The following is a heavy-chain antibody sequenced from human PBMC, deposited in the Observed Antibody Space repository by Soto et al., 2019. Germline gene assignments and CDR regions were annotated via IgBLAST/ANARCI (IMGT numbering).Heavy chain of an antibody. CDR1: GGTFSSFT. CDR2: IIPIYGTA. CDR3: AKDRRADWESYYYYAMDV. J-gene: IGHJ6*02. Sequence: QVQLVQSGAEVKKPGSSVKVSCKASGGTFSSFTISWVRQAPGQGLEWMGGIIPIYGTANYAQKYQGRVTITADASTRTAYMELSSRRSEDTAVYYWAKDRRADWESYYYYAMDVWGQGTTVTVSS. V-gene: IGHV1-69*01. D-gene: IGHD1-26*01.